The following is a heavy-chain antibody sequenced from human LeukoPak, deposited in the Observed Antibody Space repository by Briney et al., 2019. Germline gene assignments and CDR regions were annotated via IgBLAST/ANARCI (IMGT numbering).Heavy chain of an antibody. V-gene: IGHV4-59*01. D-gene: IGHD3-22*01. J-gene: IGHJ4*02. Sequence: SETLSLTCTVSGGSISSYYWSWIRQPPGKGLEWIGYIYYSGSTNYNPSLKSRVTISVDTSKNQFSLKLSSVTAADTAVYYCARVHSSGYYYYWGQGTLVTVSS. CDR1: GGSISSYY. CDR2: IYYSGST. CDR3: ARVHSSGYYYY.